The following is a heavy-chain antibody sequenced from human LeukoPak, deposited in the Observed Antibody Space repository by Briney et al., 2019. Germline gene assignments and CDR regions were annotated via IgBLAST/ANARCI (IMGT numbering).Heavy chain of an antibody. CDR1: GFTFSSYG. CDR2: ISYDGSNK. D-gene: IGHD3-22*01. J-gene: IGHJ4*02. V-gene: IGHV3-30*18. CDR3: AKGGDTSGYYGGPDY. Sequence: GRSLRLSCAASGFTFSSYGMHWVRQAPGKGLEWVAVISYDGSNKYYADSVKGRFTISRDNSKNTLYLQMDSLRAEDTAVYYCAKGGDTSGYYGGPDYWGQGTLVTVSS.